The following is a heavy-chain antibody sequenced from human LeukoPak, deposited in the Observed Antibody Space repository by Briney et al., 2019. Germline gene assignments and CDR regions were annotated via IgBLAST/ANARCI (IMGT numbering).Heavy chain of an antibody. CDR2: MHSNGRT. V-gene: IGHV4-59*11. J-gene: IGHJ2*01. D-gene: IGHD3-3*01. CDR3: AGEMIMIFGVGLGYFDL. Sequence: SETLSLTCTVSGGSITSHYWSWIRQAPGKGLEWVGHMHSNGRTNYKSSLQSRVTISLDTSRNQFSLKMTSVTAADTAVYFCAGEMIMIFGVGLGYFDLWGRGTLVTVSS. CDR1: GGSITSHY.